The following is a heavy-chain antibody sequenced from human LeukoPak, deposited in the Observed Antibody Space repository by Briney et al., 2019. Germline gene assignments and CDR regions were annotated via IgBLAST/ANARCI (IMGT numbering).Heavy chain of an antibody. CDR3: ARDGFGATTGYFFDF. D-gene: IGHD3-16*01. J-gene: IGHJ4*02. Sequence: GGSLRLSCAASGFSFSDYGMNWVRQAPGKGLEWVSFISSGSSTIYYADSVKGRFTISRDNAKTSLYLQMNILRAEDTAVYYCARDGFGATTGYFFDFWGQGTPVTVSS. CDR2: ISSGSSTI. CDR1: GFSFSDYG. V-gene: IGHV3-48*01.